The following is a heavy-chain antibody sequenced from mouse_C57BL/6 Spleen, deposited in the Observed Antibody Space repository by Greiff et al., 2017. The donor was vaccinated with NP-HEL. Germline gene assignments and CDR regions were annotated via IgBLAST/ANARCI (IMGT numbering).Heavy chain of an antibody. Sequence: EVKLVESGGGLVQPGGSLSLSCAASGFTFTDYYMSWVRQPPGKALEWLGFIRNKANGYTTEYSASVKGRFTISRDNSQSILYLQMNALRAEDSATYYCARFYDGYYYCAMDYWGQGTSVTVSS. CDR3: ARFYDGYYYCAMDY. D-gene: IGHD2-3*01. V-gene: IGHV7-3*01. J-gene: IGHJ4*01. CDR1: GFTFTDYY. CDR2: IRNKANGYTT.